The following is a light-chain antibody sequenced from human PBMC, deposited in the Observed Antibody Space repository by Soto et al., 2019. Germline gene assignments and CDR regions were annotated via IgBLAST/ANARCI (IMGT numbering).Light chain of an antibody. V-gene: IGLV1-44*01. Sequence: QSVLTQPPSASGTPGQGVTISCSGSSSNIGSNTVSWYQQLPGTAPKLLIYSNKQRPSGVPDRFSGSKSGISASLAISGLQSEDEADYYCAAWDDSLNGLYVFGTGTKVTVL. CDR3: AAWDDSLNGLYV. J-gene: IGLJ1*01. CDR1: SSNIGSNT. CDR2: SNK.